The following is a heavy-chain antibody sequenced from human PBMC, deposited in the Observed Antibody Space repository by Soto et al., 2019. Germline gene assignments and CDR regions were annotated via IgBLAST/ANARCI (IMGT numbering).Heavy chain of an antibody. D-gene: IGHD7-27*01. Sequence: QVQLQESGPGLVKPSQTLSLTCTVPSGSISSGVYYWSWIRQHPGTGLEWIGDIYNSGRTYYNPSLKSRITTSVDTSKSQFSLQLSSVTAADTAMYYCARKSGAAYFDLWGRGTPVTVSS. CDR1: SGSISSGVYY. CDR2: IYNSGRT. CDR3: ARKSGAAYFDL. J-gene: IGHJ2*01. V-gene: IGHV4-31*03.